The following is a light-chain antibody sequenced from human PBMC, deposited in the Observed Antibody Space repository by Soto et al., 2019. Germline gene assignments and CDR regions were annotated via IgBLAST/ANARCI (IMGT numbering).Light chain of an antibody. Sequence: EIVLTQSPGTLSLSLGERATLSCRASQSVGNNYLAWYQQKPGQAPRFLMYDASTRATGIPDRFSGSGSGTDFTLTISRLEPEDFAVYYCQQYGSTPLTFGGGTKVEIK. J-gene: IGKJ4*01. V-gene: IGKV3-20*01. CDR3: QQYGSTPLT. CDR1: QSVGNNY. CDR2: DAS.